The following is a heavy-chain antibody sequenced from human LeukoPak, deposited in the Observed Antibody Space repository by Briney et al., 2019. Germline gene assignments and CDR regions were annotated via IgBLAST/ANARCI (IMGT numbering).Heavy chain of an antibody. CDR1: GFTFSSYW. CDR2: IKQEGSEK. CDR3: ARLGRYYYGSGSYPDYYYYMDV. D-gene: IGHD3-10*01. Sequence: GGSLRLSCAASGFTFSSYWMSWVRQAPGKGREWVANIKQEGSEKYYVDSVKGRFTISRDNAKNSLYLQMNSLRAEDTAVYYCARLGRYYYGSGSYPDYYYYMDVWGKGTTVTISS. J-gene: IGHJ6*03. V-gene: IGHV3-7*01.